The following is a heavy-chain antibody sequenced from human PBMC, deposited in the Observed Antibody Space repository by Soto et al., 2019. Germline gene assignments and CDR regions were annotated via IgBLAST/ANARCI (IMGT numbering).Heavy chain of an antibody. CDR3: ARDYYGMDV. CDR2: IRSSSSSV. V-gene: IGHV3-48*02. Sequence: EVQLVESGGGLVQPGGSLRLSCAASGFTFSNYNMNWVRLAPGKGLEWVSYIRSSSSSVYYGDSVKGRFTISRDNAKNSLFLQMNSLRDEDTAVYYCARDYYGMDVWGQGTTVTVSS. CDR1: GFTFSNYN. J-gene: IGHJ6*02.